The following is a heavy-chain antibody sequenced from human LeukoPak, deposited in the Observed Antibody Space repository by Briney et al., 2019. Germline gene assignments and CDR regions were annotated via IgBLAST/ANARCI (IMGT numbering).Heavy chain of an antibody. J-gene: IGHJ4*02. Sequence: ASVKVSCKASGYTFTSYGISWVRQAPGQGLEWVGWISAYNGNTNYAQKLQGRVTMTTDTSTSTAYMELSRLRSDDTAVYYCARAQQPTYYYDSSGYYYYWGQGTLVTVSS. D-gene: IGHD3-22*01. CDR1: GYTFTSYG. CDR2: ISAYNGNT. CDR3: ARAQQPTYYYDSSGYYYY. V-gene: IGHV1-18*01.